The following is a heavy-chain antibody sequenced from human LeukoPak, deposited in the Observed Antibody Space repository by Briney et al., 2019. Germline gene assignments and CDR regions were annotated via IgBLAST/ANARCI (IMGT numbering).Heavy chain of an antibody. CDR2: ISWNSGSI. V-gene: IGHV3-9*01. Sequence: QPGRSLRLSCAASGFTFDDYAMHWVRQAPGKGLEWVSGISWNSGSIGYADSVKGRFTISRDNAKNSLYLQMNSLRAEDTALYYCAKVGPRFGESYCYYMDVWGKGTTVTISS. CDR3: AKVGPRFGESYCYYMDV. CDR1: GFTFDDYA. D-gene: IGHD3-10*01. J-gene: IGHJ6*03.